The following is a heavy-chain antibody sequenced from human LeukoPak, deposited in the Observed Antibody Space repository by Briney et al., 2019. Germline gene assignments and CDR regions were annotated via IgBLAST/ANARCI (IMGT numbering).Heavy chain of an antibody. CDR2: INHSGST. Sequence: SETLSLTCAVYGGSFSGYYWSWIRQPPGKGLEWIGEINHSGSTNYNPSLKSRVTTSVDTSKNQFSLKLSSVTAADTAVYYCARGGGSSGYYTDYWGQGTLVTVSS. CDR1: GGSFSGYY. J-gene: IGHJ4*02. CDR3: ARGGGSSGYYTDY. D-gene: IGHD3-22*01. V-gene: IGHV4-34*01.